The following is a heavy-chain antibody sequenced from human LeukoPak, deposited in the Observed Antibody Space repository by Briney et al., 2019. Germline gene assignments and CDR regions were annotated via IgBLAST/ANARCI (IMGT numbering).Heavy chain of an antibody. V-gene: IGHV3-30-3*01. CDR2: ISYDGSNK. CDR1: GFTFSSYA. D-gene: IGHD2-2*01. Sequence: PGGSLRLSCAVSGFTFSSYAMHWVRQAPGKGLEWVAVISYDGSNKYYADSVKGRFTISRDNSKNTLYLQMNSLRAEDTAVCYRARDMVPAAINNWFDPWGQGTLVTVSS. J-gene: IGHJ5*02. CDR3: ARDMVPAAINNWFDP.